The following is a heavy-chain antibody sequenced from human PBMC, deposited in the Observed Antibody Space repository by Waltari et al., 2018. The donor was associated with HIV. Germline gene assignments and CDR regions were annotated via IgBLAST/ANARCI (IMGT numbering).Heavy chain of an antibody. CDR1: GVPGSKGA. Sequence: EVHLAESGGGLVQPGESLQISCVVHGVPGSKGALTWVRQAPGKGLQWVSSIGGSDNSTHYADSVRDRFFISRDDSQNTLSLQMHSLTINDTAFYFCAHEAAVSAGPLDSWGQGIIVIVSS. CDR2: IGGSDNST. CDR3: AHEAAVSAGPLDS. J-gene: IGHJ4*02. D-gene: IGHD6-19*01. V-gene: IGHV3-23*04.